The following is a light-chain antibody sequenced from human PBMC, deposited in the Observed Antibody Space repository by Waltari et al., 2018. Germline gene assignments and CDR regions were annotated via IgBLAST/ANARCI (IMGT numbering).Light chain of an antibody. J-gene: IGLJ1*01. Sequence: QSALTQPASVSGTPGQSITISCSGTTSDVGSYDLVSWYQQHPGEAPKLLICEVFKRPPDTSLRFSGAKSGITASLTISGLQPEDEADYYCCSYAGRGTYVFGSGTKVTVL. CDR1: TSDVGSYDL. CDR2: EVF. V-gene: IGLV2-23*02. CDR3: CSYAGRGTYV.